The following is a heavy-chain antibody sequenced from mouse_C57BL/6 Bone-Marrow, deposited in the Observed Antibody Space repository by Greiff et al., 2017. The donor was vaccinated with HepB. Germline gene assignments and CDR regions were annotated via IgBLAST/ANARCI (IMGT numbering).Heavy chain of an antibody. D-gene: IGHD3-2*02. J-gene: IGHJ2*01. CDR2: IYPGDGDT. Sequence: QVQLQQSGPELVKPGASVKISCKASGYAFSSPWMNWVKQRPGKGLEWIGRIYPGDGDTNYNGKFKGKATLTADKSSSTAYMQLSSLTSEDSAVYFCARSGCLDYWGQGTTLTVSS. CDR1: GYAFSSPW. V-gene: IGHV1-82*01. CDR3: ARSGCLDY.